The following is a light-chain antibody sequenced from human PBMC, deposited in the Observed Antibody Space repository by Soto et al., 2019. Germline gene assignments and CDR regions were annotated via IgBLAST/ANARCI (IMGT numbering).Light chain of an antibody. J-gene: IGLJ3*02. V-gene: IGLV1-44*01. CDR1: RCNIGSNT. Sequence: QSVLTQPPSASGTPGQRVTISCSGSRCNIGSNTVNWYQQLPGTAPKLLIYSDNQRPSGVPDRFSGSNYCTSAALAISWLQSEDEAEYYCAVWDDSLNGWVFGGGTKVTVL. CDR3: AVWDDSLNGWV. CDR2: SDN.